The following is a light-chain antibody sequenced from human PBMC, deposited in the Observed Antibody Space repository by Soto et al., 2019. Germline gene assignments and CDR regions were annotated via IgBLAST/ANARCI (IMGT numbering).Light chain of an antibody. CDR1: QSVSNH. Sequence: EIVMTQSPVTLSVSPGERATLSCRASQSVSNHLAWYQQKAGQAPRLIIYGASTRAIGIPARFSGSGSGTEFTLANSSLQAQDVAVYYCQQYNNWPQRNFGQGTKLEIK. J-gene: IGKJ2*01. CDR3: QQYNNWPQRN. CDR2: GAS. V-gene: IGKV3-15*01.